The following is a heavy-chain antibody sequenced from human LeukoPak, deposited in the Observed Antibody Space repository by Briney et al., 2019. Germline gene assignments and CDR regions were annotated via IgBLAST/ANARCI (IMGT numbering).Heavy chain of an antibody. D-gene: IGHD1-26*01. J-gene: IGHJ4*02. CDR1: GFTFDDYA. CDR2: ISWNSGSI. CDR3: AKDRSHWGATGFDY. Sequence: GGSLRLSCAASGFTFDDYAMRWVRQAPGKGLEWVSGISWNSGSIGYADSVKGRFTISRDNAKNSLYLQMNSLRAEDMALYYCAKDRSHWGATGFDYWGQGTLVTVSS. V-gene: IGHV3-9*03.